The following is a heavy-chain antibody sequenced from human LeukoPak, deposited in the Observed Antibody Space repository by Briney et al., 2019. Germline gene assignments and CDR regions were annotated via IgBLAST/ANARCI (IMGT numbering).Heavy chain of an antibody. Sequence: GGSLRLSCAASGFTFSSYWMSWVRQAPGKGLEWVANIKQDGSEKYYVDSVKGRFTISRDNAKNSLYLQMNSLRAEDTAVYYCAGSDPIESANMAELAGEFDYWGQGTLVTVSS. CDR3: AGSDPIESANMAELAGEFDY. D-gene: IGHD1-26*01. V-gene: IGHV3-7*01. CDR2: IKQDGSEK. CDR1: GFTFSSYW. J-gene: IGHJ4*02.